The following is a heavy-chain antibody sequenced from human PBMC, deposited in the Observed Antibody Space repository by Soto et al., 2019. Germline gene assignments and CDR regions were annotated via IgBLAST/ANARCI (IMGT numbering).Heavy chain of an antibody. Sequence: ASVKVSCKASGYTFTSYDINWVRQATGQGLEWMGWMNPNSGNTGYAQKFQGRVTMTRNTSISTAYMELSSLRSEDTAEYYCARDVGMVVVVAGMDVWGQGTTVPVPS. D-gene: IGHD2-15*01. CDR1: GYTFTSYD. CDR2: MNPNSGNT. V-gene: IGHV1-8*01. CDR3: ARDVGMVVVVAGMDV. J-gene: IGHJ6*02.